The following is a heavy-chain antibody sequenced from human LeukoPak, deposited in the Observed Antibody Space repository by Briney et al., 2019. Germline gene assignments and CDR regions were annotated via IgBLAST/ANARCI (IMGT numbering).Heavy chain of an antibody. CDR1: GFSINSYD. J-gene: IGHJ5*02. V-gene: IGHV3-21*01. D-gene: IGHD3-9*01. CDR2: ISAKSDFI. Sequence: GGSLKLSCTASGFSINSYDMNWVRQAPGKVLEWVSSISAKSDFIYYSDSVRGRFTISRDNADNSLYLQMNSLRDEDTAVYYCARADCSASTCYLRRSWFDPWGQGTLVTVSS. CDR3: ARADCSASTCYLRRSWFDP.